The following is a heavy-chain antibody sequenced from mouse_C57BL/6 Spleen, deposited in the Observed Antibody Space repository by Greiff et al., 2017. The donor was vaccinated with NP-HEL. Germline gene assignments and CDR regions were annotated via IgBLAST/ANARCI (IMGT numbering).Heavy chain of an antibody. V-gene: IGHV1-31*01. CDR1: GYSFTGYY. Sequence: EVQLPPSGPSLFPPGASVPISCKASGYSFTGYYMHWVKQSHGNILDWIGYIYPYNGVSSYNQKFKGKATLTVDKSSSTAYMELRSLTSEDSAVYYCARGGLITTGDYWGQGTTLTVSS. CDR3: ARGGLITTGDY. CDR2: IYPYNGVS. D-gene: IGHD1-1*01. J-gene: IGHJ2*01.